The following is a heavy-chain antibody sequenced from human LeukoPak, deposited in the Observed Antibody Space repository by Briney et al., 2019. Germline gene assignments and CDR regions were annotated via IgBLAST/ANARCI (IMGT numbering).Heavy chain of an antibody. CDR3: ARPGYSYATPHYYYMDV. CDR1: GGSISGSNYY. D-gene: IGHD5-18*01. V-gene: IGHV4-39*01. J-gene: IGHJ6*03. CDR2: IYYNGDT. Sequence: PSETLSLTCTVSGGSISGSNYYWGWIRQPPGKGLEWIGSIYYNGDTYYNPSLKSRVTMSVDTSKNQFSLKLSSVSAADMAVYYCARPGYSYATPHYYYMDVWGKGTTVTVSS.